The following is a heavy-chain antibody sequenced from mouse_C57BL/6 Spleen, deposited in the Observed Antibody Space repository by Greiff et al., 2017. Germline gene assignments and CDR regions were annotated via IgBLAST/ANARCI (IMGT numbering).Heavy chain of an antibody. Sequence: QVQLQQPVTEPVMPAASVKLSSTASAYTFTIYWMHWVKQRSGQVLAWFGNITPSTGGSNSIETITCKDTLTVVKSSSIAYMQLSSLTSEYAAVYYCTRRNWEGDAMDEWGQGASGTGSS. D-gene: IGHD4-1*01. V-gene: IGHV1-53*01. CDR3: TRRNWEGDAMDE. CDR2: ITPSTGGS. J-gene: IGHJ4*01. CDR1: AYTFTIYW.